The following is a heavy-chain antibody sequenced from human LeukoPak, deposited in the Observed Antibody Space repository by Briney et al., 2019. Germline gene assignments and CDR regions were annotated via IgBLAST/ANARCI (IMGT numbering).Heavy chain of an antibody. CDR1: DDSFSGYY. V-gene: IGHV4-34*01. Sequence: SETLSLTCVVYDDSFSGYYWNWIRQPPGEGLEWIGEINHSGSTNYNPSLKSRVTISVDTSKNHFSLKLSSVTAADTAVYYCARVNYESNFLGGGHWGQGTLVTVSS. CDR3: ARVNYESNFLGGGH. CDR2: INHSGST. D-gene: IGHD3-22*01. J-gene: IGHJ4*02.